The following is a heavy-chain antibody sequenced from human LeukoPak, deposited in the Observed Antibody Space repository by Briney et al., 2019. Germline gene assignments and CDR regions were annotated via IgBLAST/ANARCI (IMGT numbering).Heavy chain of an antibody. Sequence: SETLSLTCTVSGGSISSSSYYWGWIRQPPGKGLEWIGSIDYSGSTYYNPSLKSRVTISVDTSKNQFSLKLSSVTAADTAVYYCARGAGGYCSGGSCYSGDWFDPWGQGTLVTVSS. D-gene: IGHD2-15*01. CDR3: ARGAGGYCSGGSCYSGDWFDP. CDR1: GGSISSSSYY. V-gene: IGHV4-39*01. CDR2: IDYSGST. J-gene: IGHJ5*02.